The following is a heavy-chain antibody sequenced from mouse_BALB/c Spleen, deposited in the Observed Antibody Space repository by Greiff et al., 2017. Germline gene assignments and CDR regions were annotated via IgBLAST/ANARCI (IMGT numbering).Heavy chain of an antibody. CDR3: ARVEKYGNYDFDV. CDR1: GYSITSGYY. V-gene: IGHV3-6*02. D-gene: IGHD2-10*02. J-gene: IGHJ1*01. Sequence: DVQLQESGPGLVKPSQSLSLTCSVTGYSITSGYYWNWIRQFPGNKLEWMGYISYDGSNNYNPSLKNRISITRDTSKNQFFLKLNSVTTEDTATYYCARVEKYGNYDFDVWGAGTTVTVSS. CDR2: ISYDGSN.